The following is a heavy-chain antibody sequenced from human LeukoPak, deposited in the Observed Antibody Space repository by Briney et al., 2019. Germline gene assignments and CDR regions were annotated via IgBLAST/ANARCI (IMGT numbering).Heavy chain of an antibody. J-gene: IGHJ4*02. CDR1: GGSISTSY. D-gene: IGHD3-10*01. V-gene: IGHV4-4*07. CDR3: ARDGTAMVRGVIILQYYFDY. CDR2: IYTTRST. Sequence: SETLSLTCTVSGGSISTSYWSWIRQPAGKGLEWIGRIYTTRSTSYNPPLKSRVTISVDKSKNQFSLRLSSVTAADTAVYYCARDGTAMVRGVIILQYYFDYWGQGTLVTVSS.